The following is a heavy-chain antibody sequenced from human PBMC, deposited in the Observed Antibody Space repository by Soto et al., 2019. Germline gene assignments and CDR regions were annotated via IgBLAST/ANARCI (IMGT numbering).Heavy chain of an antibody. Sequence: SETRSLTCGVYGGSFSGYYWSGIRQPPGKGLEWIGEINHSGSTNYNPSLKSRVTISVDTSKNQFSLKLSSVTAADTAVYYCARTTEQGEHLYYYGMDVRGQGTTVT. CDR3: ARTTEQGEHLYYYGMDV. CDR2: INHSGST. D-gene: IGHD1-1*01. J-gene: IGHJ6*02. CDR1: GGSFSGYY. V-gene: IGHV4-34*01.